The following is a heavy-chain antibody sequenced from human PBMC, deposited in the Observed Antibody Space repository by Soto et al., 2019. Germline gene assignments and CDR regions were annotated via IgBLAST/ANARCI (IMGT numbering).Heavy chain of an antibody. Sequence: QVQLVESGGGVVQPGRSLRLSCAASGFTFSNYAMHWVRQAPGKGLEWVAVLSYDGSNKYYADSVKGRFTISRDSSKNTLYLQMNSLRAEDTAVYYCARDTPDYWGQGTLVTVSS. V-gene: IGHV3-30-3*01. J-gene: IGHJ4*02. CDR3: ARDTPDY. CDR1: GFTFSNYA. CDR2: LSYDGSNK.